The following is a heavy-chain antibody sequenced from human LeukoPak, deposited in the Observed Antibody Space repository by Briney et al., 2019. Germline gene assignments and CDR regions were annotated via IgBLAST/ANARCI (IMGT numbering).Heavy chain of an antibody. Sequence: GGSLRLSCAASGFTFSSYAMHWVRQAPGKGLEWVAVISYDGSNKYYADSVKGRFTISRDNSKNTLYLQMNSLRAEDTAVYYCARDTYYDFWSGYYEIDYWGQGTLATVSS. CDR2: ISYDGSNK. D-gene: IGHD3-3*01. CDR3: ARDTYYDFWSGYYEIDY. CDR1: GFTFSSYA. J-gene: IGHJ4*02. V-gene: IGHV3-30*01.